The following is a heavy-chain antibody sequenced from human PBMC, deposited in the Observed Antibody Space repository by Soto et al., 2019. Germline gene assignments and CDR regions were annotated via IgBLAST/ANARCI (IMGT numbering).Heavy chain of an antibody. V-gene: IGHV1-69*12. Sequence: QVQLVQSGAEVKKPGSSVKVSCKASGGTFSSYAISWVRQAPGQGLEWMGGIIPIFGTANYAQKFQGRVTITADESTSTAYMELSSLRSEDTAVYYCARDHLREALRYYYGMDVWGQGTTVTVSS. CDR3: ARDHLREALRYYYGMDV. J-gene: IGHJ6*02. CDR1: GGTFSSYA. D-gene: IGHD1-26*01. CDR2: IIPIFGTA.